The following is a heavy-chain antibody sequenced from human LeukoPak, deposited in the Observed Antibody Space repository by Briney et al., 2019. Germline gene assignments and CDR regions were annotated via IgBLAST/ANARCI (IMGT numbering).Heavy chain of an antibody. V-gene: IGHV3-21*01. Sequence: PGGSLRLSCAASGFTFSSYSMNWVRQAPGKGLEWVSSISSSSSSYIYYADSVKGRFTISRDNAKNSLYLQMNSLRAEDTAVYYCARDGWLQALVWFDPWGQGTLVTVSS. CDR1: GFTFSSYS. CDR3: ARDGWLQALVWFDP. D-gene: IGHD5-24*01. J-gene: IGHJ5*02. CDR2: ISSSSSSYI.